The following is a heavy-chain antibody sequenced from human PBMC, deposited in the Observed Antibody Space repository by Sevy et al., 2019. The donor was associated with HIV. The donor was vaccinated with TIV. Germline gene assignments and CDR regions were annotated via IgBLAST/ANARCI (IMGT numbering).Heavy chain of an antibody. D-gene: IGHD3-10*02. V-gene: IGHV4-39*01. J-gene: IGHJ4*02. Sequence: SENLSLTCTVSGGSVSSNTYYWGWVRQPPGKGLEWIGNVYYSGSTYYNPSLQSRITISVDTSQIQFSLKLSSVPATCTAVYYCARLSTMFFFEYWGQGTLVTVSS. CDR2: VYYSGST. CDR3: ARLSTMFFFEY. CDR1: GGSVSSNTYY.